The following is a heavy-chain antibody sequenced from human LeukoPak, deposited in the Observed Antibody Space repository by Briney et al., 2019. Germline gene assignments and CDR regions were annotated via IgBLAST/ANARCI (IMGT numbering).Heavy chain of an antibody. J-gene: IGHJ4*02. CDR1: GFTFSNYA. D-gene: IGHD4-17*01. CDR3: AKDWDDYGDYLPLDY. V-gene: IGHV3-23*01. Sequence: PGGSLRLSCVASGFTFSNYAMSWVRQAPVKGLEWVSAIRGSGGSTYYADSVKGRFTISRDNSKNTLYLQMNSLRAEDTALHYCAKDWDDYGDYLPLDYWGQGTLVTVSS. CDR2: IRGSGGST.